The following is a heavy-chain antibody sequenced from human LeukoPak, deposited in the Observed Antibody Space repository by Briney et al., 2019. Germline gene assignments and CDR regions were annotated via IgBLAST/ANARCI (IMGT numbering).Heavy chain of an antibody. Sequence: PGGSLRLSCAASRFTLSRDAMSSGRQAPGKGLEWVSAISGSGGSTYYADSVKGRFTISRDNSKNTLYLRMNSLRAEDTAVYYWAKRPTSTYYYGSGSHLTDDYWGQGTLVTVSS. J-gene: IGHJ4*02. D-gene: IGHD3-10*01. V-gene: IGHV3-23*01. CDR3: AKRPTSTYYYGSGSHLTDDY. CDR2: ISGSGGST. CDR1: RFTLSRDA.